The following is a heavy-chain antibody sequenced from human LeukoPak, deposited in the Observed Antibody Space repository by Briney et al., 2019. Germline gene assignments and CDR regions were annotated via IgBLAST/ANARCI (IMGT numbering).Heavy chain of an antibody. D-gene: IGHD6-19*01. V-gene: IGHV3-30*03. CDR1: GFTFSSYG. CDR2: ISYDGSNK. J-gene: IGHJ6*02. CDR3: ARGEAVAGRGRVSTYYYYYGMDV. Sequence: SGGSLRLSCAASGFTFSSYGMHWVRQAPGKGLEWVAVISYDGSNKYYADSVKGRFTISRDNSKNTLYLRMNSLRAEDTAVYYCARGEAVAGRGRVSTYYYYYGMDVWGQGTTVTVSS.